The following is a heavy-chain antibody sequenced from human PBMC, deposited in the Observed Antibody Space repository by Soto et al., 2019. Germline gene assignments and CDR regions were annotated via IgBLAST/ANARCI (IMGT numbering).Heavy chain of an antibody. Sequence: ASVKVSCKASGYTLTSYDINWVRQATGQGLEWMGWMNPNSGNTGYAQKFQGRVTMTRNTSISTAYMELSSLRSEDTAVYYCALKKVGYYYHYMDVWGKGTTVTVSS. J-gene: IGHJ6*03. CDR2: MNPNSGNT. V-gene: IGHV1-8*01. CDR3: ALKKVGYYYHYMDV. D-gene: IGHD1-26*01. CDR1: GYTLTSYD.